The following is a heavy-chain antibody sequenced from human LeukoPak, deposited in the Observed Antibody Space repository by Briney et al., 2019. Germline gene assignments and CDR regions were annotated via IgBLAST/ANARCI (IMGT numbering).Heavy chain of an antibody. V-gene: IGHV4-34*01. J-gene: IGHJ4*02. CDR1: DGSFSDYY. D-gene: IGHD3-22*01. CDR2: INYSGRT. Sequence: SETLSLTCAVFDGSFSDYYWSWVRQPPGKGLEWIGEINYSGRTNYYPSLTSRATLSIDTSKNQFSLNLSSVTAADTAVYYCARGLYYDNSGYSPQLEYWGQGTLVTVSS. CDR3: ARGLYYDNSGYSPQLEY.